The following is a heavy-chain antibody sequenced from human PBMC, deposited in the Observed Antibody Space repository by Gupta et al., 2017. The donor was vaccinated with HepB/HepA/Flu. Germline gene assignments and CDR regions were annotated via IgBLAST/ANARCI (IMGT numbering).Heavy chain of an antibody. V-gene: IGHV4-39*01. CDR1: VGSISSSSYY. D-gene: IGHD1-26*01. J-gene: IGHJ4*02. CDR2: IYYSGST. Sequence: QLQLHESGPGLVKPSETLSLTCPVSVGSISSSSYYWGWIRQPPGKGLEWIGSIYYSGSTYYNPSLKSRVTISVDTSKNECSVKLSSVTAADTAVYYCARRDSGSFQRDYGGQGTMVTVSS. CDR3: ARRDSGSFQRDY.